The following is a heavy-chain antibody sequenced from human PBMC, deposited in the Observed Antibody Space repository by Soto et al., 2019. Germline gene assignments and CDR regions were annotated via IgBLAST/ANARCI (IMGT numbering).Heavy chain of an antibody. CDR1: GFNFSLFG. J-gene: IGHJ4*02. D-gene: IGHD3-22*01. CDR3: AKDYFYDSGGSYEPFDH. V-gene: IGHV3-30*18. CDR2: KSFDGSNT. Sequence: GGSLRLSCAASGFNFSLFGMHWVREVPGKGLEWVAVKSFDGSNTHYADSVDGRFLISRDNFKEILYLQMNSLRPEDTAVYFCAKDYFYDSGGSYEPFDHWGQGTPVTVSP.